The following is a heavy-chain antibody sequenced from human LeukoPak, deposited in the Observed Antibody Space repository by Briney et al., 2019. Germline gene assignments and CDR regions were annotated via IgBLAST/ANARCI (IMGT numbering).Heavy chain of an antibody. Sequence: SETLSLTCAVYGGSFSGYCWSWIRQPPGKGLEWIGEINHSGSTNYNPSLKSRVTISVDTSKNQFSLKLSSVTAADTAVYYCARGRSMMDYWGQGTLVTVSS. CDR3: ARGRSMMDY. V-gene: IGHV4-34*01. J-gene: IGHJ4*02. CDR1: GGSFSGYC. D-gene: IGHD3-16*01. CDR2: INHSGST.